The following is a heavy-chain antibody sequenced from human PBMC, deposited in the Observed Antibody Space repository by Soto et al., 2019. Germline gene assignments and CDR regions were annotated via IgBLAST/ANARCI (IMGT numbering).Heavy chain of an antibody. D-gene: IGHD1-26*01. CDR2: ISSSSSSTI. CDR3: ARLVSAAANDY. CDR1: GFTFSSYS. V-gene: IGHV3-48*01. J-gene: IGHJ4*02. Sequence: GSLRLSCAASGFTFSSYSMNWVRQAPGKGLEWVSYISSSSSSTIYYAESVKGRFTISRDNAKNSLYPQMNSLRAEDTAVYYCARLVSAAANDYWGQGALVTVSS.